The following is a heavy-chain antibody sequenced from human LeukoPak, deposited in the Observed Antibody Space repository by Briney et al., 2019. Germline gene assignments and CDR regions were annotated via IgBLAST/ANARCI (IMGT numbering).Heavy chain of an antibody. V-gene: IGHV1-2*02. Sequence: ASVKVSCKASGYTFTDYYMHWVRQAPGQGLEWMGWINPNSGGTNYAQKFQGRVTMTRDTSISTAYMELSRLRSDDTAVYYCASGIWFGDPDYYYYYMDVWGKGTTVTVSS. D-gene: IGHD3-10*01. J-gene: IGHJ6*03. CDR1: GYTFTDYY. CDR2: INPNSGGT. CDR3: ASGIWFGDPDYYYYYMDV.